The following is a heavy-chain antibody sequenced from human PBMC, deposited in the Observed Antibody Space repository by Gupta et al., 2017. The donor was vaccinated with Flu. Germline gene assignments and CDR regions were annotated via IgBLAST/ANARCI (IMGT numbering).Heavy chain of an antibody. CDR2: INHSGST. CDR3: ARRSRLGYSYGYQWYFDL. J-gene: IGHJ2*01. CDR1: Y. Sequence: YWSWIRQPPGKGLEWIGEINHSGSTNYNTSLKRRVTISVDTSKNQFALKLSSVTAAETAVYYCARRSRLGYSYGYQWYFDLGGRGTLVTVSS. D-gene: IGHD5-18*01. V-gene: IGHV4-34*01.